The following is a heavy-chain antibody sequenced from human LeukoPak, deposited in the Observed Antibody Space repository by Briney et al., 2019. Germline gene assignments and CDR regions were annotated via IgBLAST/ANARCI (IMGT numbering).Heavy chain of an antibody. CDR3: ARVRGSREFDY. V-gene: IGHV4-30-2*01. Sequence: SETLSLTCAVSGGSISSGGYSWSWIRQPPGKGLEWIGYIYHSGSTYYNPSLKSRVTISVDRSKNQFSLKLSSVTAADTAVYYCARVRGSREFDYWGQGTLVTVSS. CDR1: GGSISSGGYS. CDR2: IYHSGST. J-gene: IGHJ4*02. D-gene: IGHD1-26*01.